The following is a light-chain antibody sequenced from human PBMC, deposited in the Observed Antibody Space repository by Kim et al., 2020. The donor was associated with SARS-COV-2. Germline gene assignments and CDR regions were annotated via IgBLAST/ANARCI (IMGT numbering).Light chain of an antibody. CDR3: QQYGSSPRT. CDR1: QSVSSSY. V-gene: IGKV3-20*01. J-gene: IGKJ1*01. CDR2: GAS. Sequence: SPGERATLSAGASQSVSSSYLASYQQKPGQAPRLLVYGASSRATGIPDRCSGSGSGTVFTLTISRLEPEDFTVYYCQQYGSSPRTFGQGTKVDIK.